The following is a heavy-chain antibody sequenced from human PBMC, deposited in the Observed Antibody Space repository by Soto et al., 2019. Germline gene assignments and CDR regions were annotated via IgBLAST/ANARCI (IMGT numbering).Heavy chain of an antibody. CDR2: INHSGST. CDR3: ARDAGGYCSSTSCSFGAFDI. Sequence: QVQLQQWGAGLLKPSETLSLTCAVYGGSFSGYYWSWIRQPPGKGLEWIGEINHSGSTNYNPSLKGRVTISVDTSKNQFSLKLSSVTAADTAVYYCARDAGGYCSSTSCSFGAFDIWGQGTMVTVSS. V-gene: IGHV4-34*01. D-gene: IGHD2-2*01. J-gene: IGHJ3*02. CDR1: GGSFSGYY.